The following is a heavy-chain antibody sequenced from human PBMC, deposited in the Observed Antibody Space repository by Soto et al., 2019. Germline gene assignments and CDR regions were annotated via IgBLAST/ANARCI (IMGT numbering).Heavy chain of an antibody. Sequence: SETLSLTCSVSGSSINTGGYYWSWIRQHPGKGLEWIGYIYYSGNTYYNPSLKSRVSISLDTSKNQFSLKVSSVTAADTAVYYCAKDLNYYDSSGYYPDAFDIWGQGTMVTVSS. V-gene: IGHV4-31*03. CDR1: GSSINTGGYY. D-gene: IGHD3-22*01. CDR2: IYYSGNT. J-gene: IGHJ3*02. CDR3: AKDLNYYDSSGYYPDAFDI.